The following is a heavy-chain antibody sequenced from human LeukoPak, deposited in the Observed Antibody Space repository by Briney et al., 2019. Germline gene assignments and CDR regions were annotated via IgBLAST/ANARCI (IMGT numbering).Heavy chain of an antibody. Sequence: SETLSLTCAVYGGSFSGYYWSWIRQPPGKGLEWIGEINHSGSTNYNPSLKSRVTISVDTSKNQFSLKLSSVTAADTAVYYCARRRVRGGIYYYYYMDVWGKGTTVTVSS. CDR2: INHSGST. J-gene: IGHJ6*03. CDR1: GGSFSGYY. CDR3: ARRRVRGGIYYYYYMDV. D-gene: IGHD3-10*01. V-gene: IGHV4-34*01.